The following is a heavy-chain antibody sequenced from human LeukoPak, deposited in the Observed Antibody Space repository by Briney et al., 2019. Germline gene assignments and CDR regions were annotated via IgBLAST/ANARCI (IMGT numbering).Heavy chain of an antibody. CDR1: GFNFSTYW. Sequence: PGGSLRLSCAASGFNFSTYWMTWVRHVLGKGLEWVANIKEDGSEIYYVDAVKGRFSISRDNAKTSLYLQMNSLRAEDTAVYYCARSQRENGYYYDSSGTPDWFDPWGQGTLVTVSS. D-gene: IGHD3-22*01. CDR3: ARSQRENGYYYDSSGTPDWFDP. J-gene: IGHJ5*02. V-gene: IGHV3-7*01. CDR2: IKEDGSEI.